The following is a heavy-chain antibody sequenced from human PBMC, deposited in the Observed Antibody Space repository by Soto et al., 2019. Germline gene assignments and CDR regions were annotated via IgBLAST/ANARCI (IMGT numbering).Heavy chain of an antibody. V-gene: IGHV3-30-3*01. CDR2: ISYDGSNK. CDR3: AKGRSYYYYYGVDV. Sequence: GGSLRLSCAASGVPFSSYAMHWVRQAPGKGLEWVAVISYDGSNKYYADSVKGRFTISRDNSKNTLYLQMNSLRAEDTAVYYCAKGRSYYYYYGVDVWGQGTTVTVSS. CDR1: GVPFSSYA. J-gene: IGHJ6*02.